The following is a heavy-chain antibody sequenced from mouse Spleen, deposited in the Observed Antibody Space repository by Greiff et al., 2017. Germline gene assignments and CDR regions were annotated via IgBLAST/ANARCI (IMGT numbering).Heavy chain of an antibody. CDR2: IWSGGST. J-gene: IGHJ4*01. CDR1: GFSLTSYG. CDR3: VRNRIYDGYYGAMDY. D-gene: IGHD2-3*01. V-gene: IGHV2-2-2*01. Sequence: VHLVESGPGLVQPSQSLSITCTVSGFSLTSYGVHWVRQSPGKGLEWLGVIWSGGSTDYNAAFISRLSISKDNSKSQVFFKMNSLQADDTAIYYCVRNRIYDGYYGAMDYWGQGTSVTVSS.